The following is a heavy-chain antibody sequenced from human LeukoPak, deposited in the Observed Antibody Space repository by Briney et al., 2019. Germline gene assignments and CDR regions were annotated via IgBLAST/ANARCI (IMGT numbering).Heavy chain of an antibody. CDR3: AACIAAAGSAGAFDI. V-gene: IGHV4-30-2*01. CDR2: IYHSGST. Sequence: SETLSLTCAVSGGSLSSGGYSWSWIRHPPGKGLEWIRYIYHSGSTYYNPSLKSRVTISVDSSKNQFSLKRSAVAAADTAVYYCAACIAAAGSAGAFDIWGQGTMVTVSS. D-gene: IGHD6-13*01. J-gene: IGHJ3*02. CDR1: GGSLSSGGYS.